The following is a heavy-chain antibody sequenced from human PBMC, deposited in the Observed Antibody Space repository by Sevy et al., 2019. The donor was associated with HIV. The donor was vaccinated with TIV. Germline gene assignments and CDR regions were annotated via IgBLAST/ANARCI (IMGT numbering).Heavy chain of an antibody. CDR1: AGSISSGGYS. V-gene: IGHV4-30-2*01. Sequence: SDTLSLTCAVSAGSISSGGYSWSWIRQPPGKGLEWIGYIYHSGSTYYNPSLKSRVTISVDRSKNQFSLKLSSVTAADTAVYYCAREKRKTGNFYFDYWGQGTLVTVSS. CDR3: AREKRKTGNFYFDY. CDR2: IYHSGST. J-gene: IGHJ4*02.